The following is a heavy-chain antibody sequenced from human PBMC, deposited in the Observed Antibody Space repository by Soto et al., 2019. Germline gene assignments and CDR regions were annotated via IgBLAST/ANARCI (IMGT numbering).Heavy chain of an antibody. V-gene: IGHV4-30-4*01. CDR2: IYYSGST. CDR3: ASGLVTTLHY. J-gene: IGHJ4*02. CDR1: GGSISSGDYY. Sequence: SETLSLTCTVSGGSISSGDYYWSWIRQPPGKGLEWIGYIYYSGSTYYNPSLKSRVTISVDRSKNQFSLKLSSVTAADTAVYYCASGLVTTLHYWGQGTLVTVSS. D-gene: IGHD4-17*01.